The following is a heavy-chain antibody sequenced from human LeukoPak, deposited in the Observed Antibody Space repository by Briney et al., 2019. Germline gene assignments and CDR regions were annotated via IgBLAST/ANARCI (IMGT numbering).Heavy chain of an antibody. V-gene: IGHV1-18*01. CDR3: ARDGHSLYSSSRPPAY. CDR1: GYTFTSYG. Sequence: ASVKVSCKASGYTFTSYGFSWVRQAPGQGREGVGWISAYNGNTNYAQKLQGRVTMTTDTSTSTAYMELRSLRSDDTAVYYCARDGHSLYSSSRPPAYWGQGTLVTVSS. CDR2: ISAYNGNT. D-gene: IGHD6-13*01. J-gene: IGHJ4*02.